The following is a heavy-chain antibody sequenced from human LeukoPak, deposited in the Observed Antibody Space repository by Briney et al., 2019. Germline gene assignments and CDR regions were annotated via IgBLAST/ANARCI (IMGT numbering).Heavy chain of an antibody. V-gene: IGHV4-39*07. CDR1: GGSISNTNSY. CDR3: ARSPRYCSSTSCSRVDY. Sequence: SETLSLTCTVSGGSISNTNSYWGWIRRPPGRGLEWIGSISYSGSTYYNPSLKSRVTMSVDTSKNQFSLKLSSVTAADTAVYYCARSPRYCSSTSCSRVDYWGQGTLVTVSS. CDR2: ISYSGST. D-gene: IGHD2-2*01. J-gene: IGHJ4*02.